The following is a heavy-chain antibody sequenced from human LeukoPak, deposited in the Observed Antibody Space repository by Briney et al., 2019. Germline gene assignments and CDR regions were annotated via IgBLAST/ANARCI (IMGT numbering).Heavy chain of an antibody. CDR1: GYSFTSYW. V-gene: IGHV5-51*01. CDR2: IYPGDSDT. J-gene: IGHJ5*02. Sequence: GESLKISCKGSGYSFTSYWIGRVRQMPGKGLEWMGIIYPGDSDTRYSPSFQGQVTISADKSISTAYLQWSSLKASDTAMYYCARGAPNCSGGSCYYNWFDPWGQGTLVTVSS. CDR3: ARGAPNCSGGSCYYNWFDP. D-gene: IGHD2-15*01.